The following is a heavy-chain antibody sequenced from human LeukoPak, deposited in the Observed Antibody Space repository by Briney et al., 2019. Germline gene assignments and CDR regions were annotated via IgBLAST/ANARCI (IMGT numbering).Heavy chain of an antibody. CDR3: ARTRGYSGYGGFDY. CDR2: IIPILGIA. V-gene: IGHV1-69*04. Sequence: ASVKVSCKASGGTFSSYAISWVRQAPGQGLEWMGRIIPILGIANYAQKFQGGVTITADKSTSTAYMELSSLRSEDTAVYYCARTRGYSGYGGFDYWGQGTLVTVSS. J-gene: IGHJ4*02. CDR1: GGTFSSYA. D-gene: IGHD5-12*01.